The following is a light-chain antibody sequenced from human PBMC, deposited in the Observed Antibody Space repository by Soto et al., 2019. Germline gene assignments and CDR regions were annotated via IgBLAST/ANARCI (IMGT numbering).Light chain of an antibody. V-gene: IGKV1-9*01. CDR1: QGISND. CDR3: QQLTSYPWT. CDR2: TAS. J-gene: IGKJ1*01. Sequence: IQLTQYPSSLSASVGDRTTLTRRASQGISNDLAWDQQKPGKAPKLLIYTASTLQSGVPSRVSGRGSGTDFTLTSSSLQPADFATYSCQQLTSYPWTFRPGTKVDIK.